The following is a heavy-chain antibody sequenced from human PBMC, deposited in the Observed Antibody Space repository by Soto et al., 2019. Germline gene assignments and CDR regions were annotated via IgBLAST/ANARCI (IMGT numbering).Heavy chain of an antibody. CDR2: ISYDASNK. CDR3: ARPFSSRWYGDFDY. Sequence: PGGSLRLSCAASGFAFSSYAMHWVRRAPGKGLEWVAVISYDASNKYYADSVKGRFTISRDNSKKTMYLQMSSLRAEDTAVYYCARPFSSRWYGDFDYWGQGTLVTVSS. D-gene: IGHD6-19*01. J-gene: IGHJ4*02. V-gene: IGHV3-30-3*01. CDR1: GFAFSSYA.